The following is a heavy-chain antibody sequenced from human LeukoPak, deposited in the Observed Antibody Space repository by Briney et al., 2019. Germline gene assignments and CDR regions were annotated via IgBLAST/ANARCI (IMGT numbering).Heavy chain of an antibody. CDR2: INHSGST. CDR3: ARGDPNYYNSSGYCDFDY. CDR1: AGSFSGYY. Sequence: SETLSLTFAVYAGSFSGYYWSWIRQPPRKGREWIGEINHSGSTNYNPSLKSRVTISVDTSKNQFSLKLSSVTAADTAVYYCARGDPNYYNSSGYCDFDYWGQGTLVTVS. J-gene: IGHJ4*02. D-gene: IGHD3-22*01. V-gene: IGHV4-34*01.